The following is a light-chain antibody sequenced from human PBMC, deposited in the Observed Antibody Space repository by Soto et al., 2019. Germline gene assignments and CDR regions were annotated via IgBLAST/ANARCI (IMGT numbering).Light chain of an antibody. V-gene: IGKV3-11*01. CDR2: DAS. CDR1: QSVNKY. Sequence: EIVLTQSPATLSLSPGERVTLSCRASQSVNKYLAWYQQKPGQSPRLLIYDASNSATGIPARFSGSGSGTDFTLTISSLEPEDFAVYYCQQRTNWPLTFGGGTKVEIK. CDR3: QQRTNWPLT. J-gene: IGKJ4*01.